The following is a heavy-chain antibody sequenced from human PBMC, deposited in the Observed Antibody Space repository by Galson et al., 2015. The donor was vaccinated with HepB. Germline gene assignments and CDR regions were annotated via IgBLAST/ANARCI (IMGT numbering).Heavy chain of an antibody. Sequence: SLRLSCAASDFTFNRYRMHWVRRAPGKGLVWVSGIGSDGSNITYADSVEGRFTISRDNAKNTLYLQMNSLRAEDTAVYYCVNLCGGDCYYSPEQWGQGILVTVSS. CDR2: IGSDGSNI. V-gene: IGHV3-74*01. CDR1: DFTFNRYR. D-gene: IGHD2-21*02. J-gene: IGHJ4*02. CDR3: VNLCGGDCYYSPEQ.